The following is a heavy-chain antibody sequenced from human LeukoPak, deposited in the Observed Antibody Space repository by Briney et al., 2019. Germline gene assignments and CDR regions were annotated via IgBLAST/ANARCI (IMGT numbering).Heavy chain of an antibody. CDR3: ARGGYCSSTSCPYYYYYYMDV. Sequence: ASVTVSCTSSGYTFTSYDINWVRQATGQGLEWMGWMNPNSGNTGYAQKFQGRVTITRNTSISTAYMELSSLRSEDTAVYYCARGGYCSSTSCPYYYYYYMDVWGKGTTVTVSS. CDR1: GYTFTSYD. CDR2: MNPNSGNT. J-gene: IGHJ6*03. V-gene: IGHV1-8*03. D-gene: IGHD2-2*01.